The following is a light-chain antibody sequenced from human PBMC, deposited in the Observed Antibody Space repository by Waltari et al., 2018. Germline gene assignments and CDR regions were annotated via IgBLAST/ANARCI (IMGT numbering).Light chain of an antibody. CDR3: TSYAVTKVV. V-gene: IGLV2-8*01. CDR1: SSYIGGYNH. J-gene: IGLJ2*01. Sequence: QSVLTQPPSASGFLGQSVAISSTGTSSYIGGYNHVSRYQQHPGKAPNLRIYEVTKRPSGVPVRFSGSKSGNTASLTVSGLQAEDEADYYCTSYAVTKVVFGGGTKLTVL. CDR2: EVT.